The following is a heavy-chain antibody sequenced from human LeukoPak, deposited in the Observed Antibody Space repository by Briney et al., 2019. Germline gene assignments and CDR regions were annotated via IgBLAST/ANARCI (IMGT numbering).Heavy chain of an antibody. CDR2: NYSGGST. Sequence: GGSLRLSCAASGFTVSSNYMSWVRQAPGKGLEWVAVNYSGGSTYYADSVKGRFTISRDNSKNTLYLQMNSLRAEDTAVYYCARGAAAGGGNVGYWGQGTLVTVSS. CDR1: GFTVSSNY. CDR3: ARGAAAGGGNVGY. D-gene: IGHD6-13*01. V-gene: IGHV3-53*01. J-gene: IGHJ4*02.